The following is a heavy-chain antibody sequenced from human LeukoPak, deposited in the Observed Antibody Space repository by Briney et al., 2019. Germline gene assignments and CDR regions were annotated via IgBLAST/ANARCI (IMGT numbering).Heavy chain of an antibody. CDR3: ARDPITIFGVVIYYYYGMDV. CDR1: GYTFTSYY. CDR2: INPNSGGT. Sequence: ASVKVSCKASGYTFTSYYMHWVRQAPGQGLEWMGWINPNSGGTNYAQKFQGRVTMTRDTSISTAYMELSRLRSDDTAVYYCARDPITIFGVVIYYYYGMDVWGQGTTVTVSS. J-gene: IGHJ6*02. V-gene: IGHV1-2*02. D-gene: IGHD3-3*01.